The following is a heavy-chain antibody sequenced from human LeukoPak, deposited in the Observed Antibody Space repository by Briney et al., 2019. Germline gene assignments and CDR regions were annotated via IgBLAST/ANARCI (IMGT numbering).Heavy chain of an antibody. CDR3: ARGSYDFWSGYSWFDP. Sequence: SETLSLTCTVSGGSISSYYWSWIRQPPGKGLEWIGYIYYSGSTNYSPSLKSRVTISVDTSKNQFSLKLSSVTAADTAVYYCARGSYDFWSGYSWFDPWGQGTLVTVSS. CDR2: IYYSGST. J-gene: IGHJ5*02. V-gene: IGHV4-59*01. D-gene: IGHD3-3*01. CDR1: GGSISSYY.